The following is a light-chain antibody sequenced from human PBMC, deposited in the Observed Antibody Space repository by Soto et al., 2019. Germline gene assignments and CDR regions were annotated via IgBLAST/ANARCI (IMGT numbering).Light chain of an antibody. CDR3: AAWDDSLSGGV. J-gene: IGLJ3*02. Sequence: QSVLTQPPSASGTPGQRVTISCSGSSSNIGSNYVYWYQQLPGTAPKLLIYSNNQRPSGVPDRFSGSKSGTSASLASSGLRSDDEADYYCAAWDDSLSGGVFGGGTKLTVL. CDR2: SNN. V-gene: IGLV1-47*02. CDR1: SSNIGSNY.